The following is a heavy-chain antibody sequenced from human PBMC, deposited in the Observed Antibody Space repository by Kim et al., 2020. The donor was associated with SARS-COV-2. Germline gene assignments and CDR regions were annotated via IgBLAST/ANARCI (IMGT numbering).Heavy chain of an antibody. CDR3: ARHIPYPYDRSAYRQPYFDS. D-gene: IGHD3-22*01. J-gene: IGHJ4*02. CDR2: ISHSGNT. V-gene: IGHV4-39*01. Sequence: SETLSLTCSVSGAPVSSGSSYWGWLRQPPGRGLDWIGSISHSGNTYYNSFHKSRVAISIDTSKNHFTLRLNSVPAADTAVYFSARHIPYPYDRSAYRQPYFDSWRQGTLVTVSS. CDR1: GAPVSSGSSY.